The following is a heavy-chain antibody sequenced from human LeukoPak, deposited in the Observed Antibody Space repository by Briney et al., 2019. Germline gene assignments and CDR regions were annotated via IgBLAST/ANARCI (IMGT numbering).Heavy chain of an antibody. V-gene: IGHV3-7*01. CDR2: IKEDGSEY. J-gene: IGHJ4*02. CDR3: VRGQAGKVYYFDY. Sequence: GGSLRLSCAASGFRCTVYWMTWVRQAPGKGLEWVANIKEDGSEYYYVDSVKGRFTISRDNAKNSLFLQMNSLRAEDTAVYYCVRGQAGKVYYFDYWGQGTLVSVSS. CDR1: GFRCTVYW. D-gene: IGHD6-19*01.